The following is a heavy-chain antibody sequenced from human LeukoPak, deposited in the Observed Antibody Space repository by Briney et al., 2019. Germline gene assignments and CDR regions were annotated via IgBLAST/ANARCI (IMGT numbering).Heavy chain of an antibody. CDR1: GYTFTSYG. CDR2: INPNSGGT. CDR3: ARGGAARAPTKHDY. Sequence: ASVKVSCKASGYTFTSYGISWVRQAPGQGLEWMGWINPNSGGTNYAQKFQGRVTMTRDTSISTAYMELSRLRSDDTAVYYCARGGAARAPTKHDYWGQGTLVTVSS. D-gene: IGHD6-6*01. J-gene: IGHJ4*02. V-gene: IGHV1-2*02.